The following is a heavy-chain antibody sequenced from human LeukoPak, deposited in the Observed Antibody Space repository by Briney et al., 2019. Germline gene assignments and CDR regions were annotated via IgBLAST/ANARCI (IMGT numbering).Heavy chain of an antibody. J-gene: IGHJ4*02. CDR2: VKSKGDGETT. CDR1: GLSISHDW. Sequence: PGGSLRLSCAASGLSISHDWMSWVRQAPGKGLEWVGRVKSKGDGETTDYTTAVKGRFTISRDDSKNTLYLQMNSLKTEDTAVYYCTLIKGWGAGSYYLDFWGQGTLVTVSS. D-gene: IGHD3-10*01. V-gene: IGHV3-15*01. CDR3: TLIKGWGAGSYYLDF.